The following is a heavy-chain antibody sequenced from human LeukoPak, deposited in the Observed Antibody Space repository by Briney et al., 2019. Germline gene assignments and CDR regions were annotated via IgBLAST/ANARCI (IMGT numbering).Heavy chain of an antibody. J-gene: IGHJ5*02. Sequence: ASVKVSCKASGYTFTSYGISWVRQAPGQGLEWMGWISAYNGNTNYAQKLQGRVTMTTDTSTSTAYMELRSLRSDDTAVYYCARDSENGASSSNSDWFDPWGQGTLVTVSS. D-gene: IGHD6-6*01. CDR2: ISAYNGNT. CDR3: ARDSENGASSSNSDWFDP. CDR1: GYTFTSYG. V-gene: IGHV1-18*01.